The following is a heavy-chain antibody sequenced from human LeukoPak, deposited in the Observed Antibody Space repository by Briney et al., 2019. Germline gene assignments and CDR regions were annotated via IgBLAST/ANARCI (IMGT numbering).Heavy chain of an antibody. CDR3: ARDLMGIVVVVAAKGSGLDL. V-gene: IGHV3-21*01. CDR2: ISSSSSYI. CDR1: GFMFSNYN. Sequence: GSLRLSCAASGFMFSNYNMNWVRQAPGKGLEWASSISSSSSYIYDADSVKGRFTISRDNAKNPLYLQMNSLRAQDTAMYYCARDLMGIVVVVAAKGSGLDLWGRGTLVTVSS. D-gene: IGHD2-15*01. J-gene: IGHJ2*01.